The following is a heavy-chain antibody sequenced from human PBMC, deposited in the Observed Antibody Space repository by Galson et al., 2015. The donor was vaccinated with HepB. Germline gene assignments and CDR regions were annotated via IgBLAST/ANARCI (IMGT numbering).Heavy chain of an antibody. V-gene: IGHV3-7*05. D-gene: IGHD3/OR15-3a*01. CDR1: GFTFGSYW. Sequence: SLRLSCAVSGFTFGSYWMSWVRQAPGKGLEWVANIKQDGTEKYYVDSVKGRFTISRDNAKNSLYLQMNSLRAEDTAVYYCARADGHRAAYGMDVWGQGTTVTVSS. J-gene: IGHJ6*02. CDR3: ARADGHRAAYGMDV. CDR2: IKQDGTEK.